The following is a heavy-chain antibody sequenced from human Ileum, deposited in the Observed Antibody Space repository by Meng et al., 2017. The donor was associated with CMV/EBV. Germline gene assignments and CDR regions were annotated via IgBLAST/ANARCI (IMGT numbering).Heavy chain of an antibody. J-gene: IGHJ4*02. Sequence: VQLLELGGGLVQQGXSLRLFVVASGLSFNTYALTWVRQAPGKGLEWVSRITASGYSTYYADSVQGRFTISRANSKNTVYLQMNSLRVEDTAVYYCAKDPYGSGSYPPDYWGQGTLVTVSS. CDR3: AKDPYGSGSYPPDY. CDR1: GLSFNTYA. V-gene: IGHV3-23*01. CDR2: ITASGYST. D-gene: IGHD3-10*01.